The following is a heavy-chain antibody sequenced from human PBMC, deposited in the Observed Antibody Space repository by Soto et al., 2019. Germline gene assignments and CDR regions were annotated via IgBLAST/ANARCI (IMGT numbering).Heavy chain of an antibody. D-gene: IGHD6-19*01. J-gene: IGHJ4*02. CDR1: GGSISSGGYS. CDR2: IYHSGST. Sequence: SGTLSLTCAVSGGSISSGGYSWSWIRQPPGKGLEWIGYIYHSGSTYYNPSLKSRVTISVDRSKNQFSLKLSSVTAADTAVYYCARRDGSGWTIDYWGQGTLVTVSS. V-gene: IGHV4-30-2*01. CDR3: ARRDGSGWTIDY.